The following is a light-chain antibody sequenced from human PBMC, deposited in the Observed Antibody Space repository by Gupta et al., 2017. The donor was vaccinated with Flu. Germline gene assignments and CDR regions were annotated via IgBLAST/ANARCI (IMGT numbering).Light chain of an antibody. CDR2: EVS. CDR3: KQDIRWPDS. Sequence: VVMTQSPLSLPVTLGQPASISCQSSQCLVHSNGNTYLNWFQQKPGQSPRRLIYEVSKRDSGVPDRFSGSGSGTDFTLKISRLEAEDVGLYYCKQDIRWPDSFGQGTKLEIK. CDR1: QCLVHSNGNTY. J-gene: IGKJ2*03. V-gene: IGKV2-30*02.